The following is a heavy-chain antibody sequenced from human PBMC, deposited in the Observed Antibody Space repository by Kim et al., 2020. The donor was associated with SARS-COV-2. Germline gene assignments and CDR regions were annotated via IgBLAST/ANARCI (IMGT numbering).Heavy chain of an antibody. J-gene: IGHJ3*01. CDR3: AKDVDDSGYGACDV. CDR1: GFTFAERD. CDR2: VSWGNGII. Sequence: GGSLRLSCAASGFTFAERDIHWVREVPGKGLEWVSGVSWGNGIIGYADSVKGRFTISRDNLKNSLYLQMDSLRPEDTALYYCAKDVDDSGYGACDVWGQGKSDSVS. D-gene: IGHD5-12*01. V-gene: IGHV3-9*01.